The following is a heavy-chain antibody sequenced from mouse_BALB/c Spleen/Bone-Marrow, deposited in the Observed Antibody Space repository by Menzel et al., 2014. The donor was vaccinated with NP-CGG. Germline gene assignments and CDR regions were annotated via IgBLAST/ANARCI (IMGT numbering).Heavy chain of an antibody. Sequence: EVKLVESGGGLVRPGGSRKLSCAASGFTFSSFGMHWVRQAPEKGLEWVAYISSGSSTIYYADTVKGRFTISRDNPKNTLFLQMTSLRSEDTAMYYCARGGNFAWFAYWGQGTLVTVSA. CDR1: GFTFSSFG. V-gene: IGHV5-17*02. J-gene: IGHJ3*01. CDR2: ISSGSSTI. CDR3: ARGGNFAWFAY. D-gene: IGHD2-1*01.